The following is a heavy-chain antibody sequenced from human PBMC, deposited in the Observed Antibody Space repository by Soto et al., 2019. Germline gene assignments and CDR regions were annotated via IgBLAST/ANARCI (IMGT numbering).Heavy chain of an antibody. CDR3: ARGVAGCSWSGYNIGAFDI. D-gene: IGHD3-3*01. J-gene: IGHJ3*02. CDR1: GGSISSDDYY. Sequence: TLSLTCTVSGGSISSDDYYWGWIRPPPGKGLEGIGYIYYSGSTYYNPSLRRRVTISVDASNNQFSLKLSSVTAADTAVYYCARGVAGCSWSGYNIGAFDIWGQGTLVTVSS. V-gene: IGHV4-30-4*01. CDR2: IYYSGST.